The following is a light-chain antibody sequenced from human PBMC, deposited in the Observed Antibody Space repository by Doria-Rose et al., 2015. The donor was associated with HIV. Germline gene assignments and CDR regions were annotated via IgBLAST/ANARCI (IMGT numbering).Light chain of an antibody. CDR3: HQYGTSWT. Sequence: TQSPGTLSLSPGERATLSCRASQSFSSTYLAWYQQKPGQAPSLLIYDGSTMATGIPDRFSASGSGTDFTLTINRLEPEDFAPYYCHQYGTSWTFGQGTKVEI. V-gene: IGKV3-20*01. J-gene: IGKJ1*01. CDR1: QSFSSTY. CDR2: DGS.